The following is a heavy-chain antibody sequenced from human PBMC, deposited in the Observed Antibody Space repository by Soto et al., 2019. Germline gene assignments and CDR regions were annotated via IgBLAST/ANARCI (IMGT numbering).Heavy chain of an antibody. CDR3: AKLVGDYYDSSGYFLPLN. D-gene: IGHD3-22*01. V-gene: IGHV3-23*01. J-gene: IGHJ4*02. CDR2: ISGSGGST. CDR1: GFTFSSYA. Sequence: GGSLRLSCAASGFTFSSYAMSWVRQAPGKGLEWVSAISGSGGSTYYADSVKGRFTISRDNSKNTLYLQMNSLRAEDTVVYYCAKLVGDYYDSSGYFLPLNWGQGTLVTVSS.